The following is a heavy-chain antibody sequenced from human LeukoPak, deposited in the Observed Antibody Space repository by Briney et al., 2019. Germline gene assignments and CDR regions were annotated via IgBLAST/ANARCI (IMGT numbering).Heavy chain of an antibody. J-gene: IGHJ5*02. CDR1: GYTFTNYF. V-gene: IGHV1-46*01. CDR2: INPSRDST. CDR3: ARRDCVGDCYSNWFDP. Sequence: ASVTVSFKASGYTFTNYFMHWVRQAPGQGLEWMGIINPSRDSTGYAQKFQGRITMTTDMSTRTVYMELSSLESEDTAVYYCARRDCVGDCYSNWFDPWGQGTLGTVSS. D-gene: IGHD2-21*02.